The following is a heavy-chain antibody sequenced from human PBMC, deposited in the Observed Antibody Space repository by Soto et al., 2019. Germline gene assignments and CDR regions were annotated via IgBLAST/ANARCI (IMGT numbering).Heavy chain of an antibody. CDR3: ASLADSRYSGYDPHVPPYYYSGMDV. CDR1: GGTLSMYA. V-gene: IGHV1-69*13. Sequence: SVKVSFMASGGTLSMYAISWVRQAPGQGREWMGVIIPIFVTANYAQKFQGRVTITADESTSTAYMEPSSLRSEDTAVYYCASLADSRYSGYDPHVPPYYYSGMDVWGQGTTVTVSS. J-gene: IGHJ6*02. CDR2: IIPIFVTA. D-gene: IGHD5-12*01.